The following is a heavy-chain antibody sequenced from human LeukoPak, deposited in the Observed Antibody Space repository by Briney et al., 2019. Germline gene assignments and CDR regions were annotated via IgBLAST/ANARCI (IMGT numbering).Heavy chain of an antibody. CDR3: SRGGYSNRDA. D-gene: IGHD4-11*01. CDR1: GFSFSSYA. CDR2: IKEDGSEK. V-gene: IGHV3-7*01. Sequence: GGSLRLSCAVSGFSFSSYAMSWVRQAPEKGLEWVANIKEDGSEKNYVDSVKGRFTISRDNAKNSLSLQMNSLRAEDTAVYYCSRGGYSNRDAWGQGSLVIVSS. J-gene: IGHJ5*02.